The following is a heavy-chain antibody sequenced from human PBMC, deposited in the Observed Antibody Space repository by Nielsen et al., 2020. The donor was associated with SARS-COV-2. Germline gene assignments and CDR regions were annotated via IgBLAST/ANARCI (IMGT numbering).Heavy chain of an antibody. CDR1: GGSFSGYY. Sequence: SETLSLTCAVYGGSFSGYYWSWIRQPPGKGLEWIGEINHSGSTNYNPSLKSRVTISVDTSKNQFSLKLSSVTAADTAVYYCARGFGSGRFDPWGQGTLVIVSS. CDR3: ARGFGSGRFDP. D-gene: IGHD3-10*01. CDR2: INHSGST. V-gene: IGHV4-34*01. J-gene: IGHJ5*02.